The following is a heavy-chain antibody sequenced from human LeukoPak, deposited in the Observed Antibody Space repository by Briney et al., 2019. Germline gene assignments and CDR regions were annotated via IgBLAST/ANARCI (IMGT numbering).Heavy chain of an antibody. CDR1: GYTFTSHA. Sequence: ASVKVSCKASGYTFTSHAMNWVRQAPGQGLEWMGWMDPNSGNTGYAQKFQGRVTITRNTSISTAYMELRSLRSDDTAVYYCAREYCSGGSCYFQHWGQGTLVTVSS. CDR3: AREYCSGGSCYFQH. J-gene: IGHJ1*01. CDR2: MDPNSGNT. D-gene: IGHD2-15*01. V-gene: IGHV1-8*03.